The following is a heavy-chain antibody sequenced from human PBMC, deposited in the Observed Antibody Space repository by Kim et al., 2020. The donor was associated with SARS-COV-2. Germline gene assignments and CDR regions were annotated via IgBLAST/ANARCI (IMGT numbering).Heavy chain of an antibody. J-gene: IGHJ2*01. CDR2: IYYSGST. D-gene: IGHD5-12*01. Sequence: SETLSLTCTVSGGSISSSPYYWGWIRQPPGKGLEWIGSIYYSGSTYYNPSLKSRVTISVDTSKSQFSLKLSSLTAADTAVYYCARPKTGGGYNYWYFDLWGRGTLVTVSS. CDR1: GGSISSSPYY. V-gene: IGHV4-39*01. CDR3: ARPKTGGGYNYWYFDL.